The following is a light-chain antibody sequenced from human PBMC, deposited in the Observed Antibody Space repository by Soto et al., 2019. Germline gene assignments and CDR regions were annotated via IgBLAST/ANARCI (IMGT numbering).Light chain of an antibody. CDR3: HHYET. CDR2: GAS. Sequence: EILFTQSPGTLSLSQGGRCTLSCRASQSVSRSYLGWYWQKPGQAPRLLMYGASIRDAGVPDRISGSGSGTEFTLXISRLEPEDLTVYYCHHYETFGQGTKVDTK. J-gene: IGKJ1*01. V-gene: IGKV3-20*01. CDR1: QSVSRSY.